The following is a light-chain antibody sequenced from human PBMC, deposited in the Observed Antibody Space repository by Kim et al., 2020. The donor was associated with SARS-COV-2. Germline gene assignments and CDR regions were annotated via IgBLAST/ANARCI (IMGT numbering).Light chain of an antibody. V-gene: IGKV1-12*01. Sequence: SASVGDRVNISWRARQDNSSWLALYEQKPGKAHNLLISAASSVESGVPSRFSGSGSGTDFTLTISGLQPEDCATYYCQQADSFPYTFGQGTKLEI. J-gene: IGKJ2*01. CDR1: QDNSSW. CDR2: AAS. CDR3: QQADSFPYT.